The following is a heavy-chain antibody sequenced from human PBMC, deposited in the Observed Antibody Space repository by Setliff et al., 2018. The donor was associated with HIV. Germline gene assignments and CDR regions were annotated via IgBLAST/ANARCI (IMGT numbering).Heavy chain of an antibody. Sequence: SETLSLTCTVSGGSISSYYWSWIRQPAGKGLEWIGRIYTSGSTNYNPSLKSRVIISVDTSKNQFSLKLNSVTAADTAIYYCARAGMGALRSLFDYWGQGTLVTVSS. D-gene: IGHD1-26*01. CDR3: ARAGMGALRSLFDY. CDR1: GGSISSYY. CDR2: IYTSGST. V-gene: IGHV4-4*07. J-gene: IGHJ4*02.